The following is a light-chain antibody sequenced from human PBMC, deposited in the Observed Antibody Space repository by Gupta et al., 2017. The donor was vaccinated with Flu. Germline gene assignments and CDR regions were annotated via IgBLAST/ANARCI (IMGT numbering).Light chain of an antibody. Sequence: SSQLPPPPSASVSPGPTARITCAGDASPKQYAYWYQQKPGQAHVLGIYKDSERPSGIPERFSGSSSGTTVTLTISGVQAEDEADYYCQSTDSSGRYVFGTGTKVTVL. J-gene: IGLJ1*01. CDR3: QSTDSSGRYV. CDR2: KDS. V-gene: IGLV3-25*02. CDR1: ASPKQY.